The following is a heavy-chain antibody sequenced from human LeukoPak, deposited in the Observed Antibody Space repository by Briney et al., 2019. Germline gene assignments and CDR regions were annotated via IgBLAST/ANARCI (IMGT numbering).Heavy chain of an antibody. CDR2: IKGGGGDP. CDR1: RFIFSTYA. D-gene: IGHD2-21*02. J-gene: IGHJ4*02. CDR3: AKGGHDFNPFYW. V-gene: IGHV3-23*01. Sequence: GGSLRLSCAASRFIFSTYAMGWVRQAPGKALEWVSSIKGGGGDPFYADSVKGRFTISRDNSKSTLFLQLNSLRAEDSAVYYCAKGGHDFNPFYWWGQGTLVTVSS.